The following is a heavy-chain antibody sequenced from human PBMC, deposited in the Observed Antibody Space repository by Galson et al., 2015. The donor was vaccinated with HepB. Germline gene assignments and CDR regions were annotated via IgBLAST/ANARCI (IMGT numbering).Heavy chain of an antibody. CDR1: GFTFTTYD. D-gene: IGHD6-13*01. Sequence: SLRLSCAASGFTFTTYDMHWVRQAPGKGLEWVSYISCDASAKFYADSVKGRFTISRDNSKNTLYLQMNSLRAEDTAVYYCTKDPRVWAPAEFDNWGQGTLVTVSS. CDR3: TKDPRVWAPAEFDN. CDR2: ISCDASAK. V-gene: IGHV3-48*03. J-gene: IGHJ4*02.